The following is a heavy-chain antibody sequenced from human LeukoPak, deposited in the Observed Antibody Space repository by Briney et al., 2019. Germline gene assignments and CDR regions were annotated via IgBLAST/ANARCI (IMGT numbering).Heavy chain of an antibody. CDR3: ARPKTVITMIVGSEVAFDI. Sequence: SETLSLTCAVYGGSFSGYYWSWIRKPPGKGLEWIGEINHSGSTNYNPSLKSRVTISVDTSKNQFSLKLSSVTAADTAVYYCARPKTVITMIVGSEVAFDIWGQGTMVTVSS. D-gene: IGHD3-22*01. J-gene: IGHJ3*02. V-gene: IGHV4-34*01. CDR1: GGSFSGYY. CDR2: INHSGST.